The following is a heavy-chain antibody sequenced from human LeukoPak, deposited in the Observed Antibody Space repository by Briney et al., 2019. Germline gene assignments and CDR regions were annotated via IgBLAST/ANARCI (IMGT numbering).Heavy chain of an antibody. D-gene: IGHD6-19*01. Sequence: ASVKVSCKASGGTFSSYAISWVRQAPGQGLEWMGGIIPIFGTANYAQKFQGRVTITTDESTSTAYMELSSLRSEDTAVYYCARAVSQWLAPTHNGFDPWGQGTLVTVSS. CDR1: GGTFSSYA. CDR3: ARAVSQWLAPTHNGFDP. J-gene: IGHJ5*02. V-gene: IGHV1-69*05. CDR2: IIPIFGTA.